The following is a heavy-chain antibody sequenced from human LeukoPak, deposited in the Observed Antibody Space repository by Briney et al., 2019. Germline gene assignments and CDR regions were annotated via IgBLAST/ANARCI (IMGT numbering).Heavy chain of an antibody. CDR1: GGSFSGYY. CDR3: ARIRAPTGGWFDP. CDR2: IYYSGST. V-gene: IGHV4-34*01. J-gene: IGHJ5*02. Sequence: SETLSLTCAVYGGSFSGYYWSWIRQPPGKGLEWIGSIYYSGSTYYNPSLKSRVTISVDTSKNQFSLKLSSVTAADTAVYYCARIRAPTGGWFDPWGQGTLVTVSS. D-gene: IGHD3-16*01.